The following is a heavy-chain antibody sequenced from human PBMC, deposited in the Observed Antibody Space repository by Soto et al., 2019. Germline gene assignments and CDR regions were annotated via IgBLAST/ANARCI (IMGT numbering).Heavy chain of an antibody. CDR1: GPTFIAYY. D-gene: IGHD6-6*01. Sequence: QLVQSGAEVKKPGASVRVSCKTSGPTFIAYYIHWMRQAPGQGLEWMGWIDPKSGGTTYEKQFLGRVTMTRDTSINTAYVDLNRLASDDTAVYYCAKFSAVVPEWGQGTLITVSS. J-gene: IGHJ4*02. CDR3: AKFSAVVPE. V-gene: IGHV1-2*02. CDR2: IDPKSGGT.